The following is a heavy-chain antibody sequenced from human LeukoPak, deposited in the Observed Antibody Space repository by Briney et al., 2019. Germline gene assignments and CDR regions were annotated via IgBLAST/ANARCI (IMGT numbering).Heavy chain of an antibody. D-gene: IGHD1-26*01. CDR3: ARSILVGATGAFDI. J-gene: IGHJ3*02. V-gene: IGHV3-48*03. Sequence: GGSLRLSCAASGFTFSSYEMNWVRQAPGEGLEWVSYISSSGSTIYYADSVKGRFTISRDNAKNSLYLQMNSLRAEDTAVYYCARSILVGATGAFDIWGQGTMITVS. CDR1: GFTFSSYE. CDR2: ISSSGSTI.